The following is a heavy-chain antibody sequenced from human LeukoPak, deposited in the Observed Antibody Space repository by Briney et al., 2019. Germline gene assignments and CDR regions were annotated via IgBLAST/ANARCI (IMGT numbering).Heavy chain of an antibody. CDR2: IFYSGST. Sequence: KASETLSLTCSVSSGSISTSNYYWGWVRQPPGKALEWIGNIFYSGSTYYSPSLKSRVTISLDTSRNQFSLKLNSVTAADTAVYYCARDRGSSRDNWFDPWGQGTLVTVSS. V-gene: IGHV4-39*07. CDR3: ARDRGSSRDNWFDP. J-gene: IGHJ5*02. D-gene: IGHD6-6*01. CDR1: SGSISTSNYY.